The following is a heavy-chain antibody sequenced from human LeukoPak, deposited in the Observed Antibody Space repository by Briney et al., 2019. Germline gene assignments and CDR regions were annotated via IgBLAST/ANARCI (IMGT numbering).Heavy chain of an antibody. Sequence: PSETLSLTCTVSGGSISSGSYYWSWIRQPPGKGLEWIGEINHSGSTNYNPSLKSRVTISVDTSKNQFSLKLSSVTAADTAVYYCARHRGTYSYGYFIGYNWFDPWGQGTLVTVSS. V-gene: IGHV4-39*01. CDR1: GGSISSGSYY. J-gene: IGHJ5*02. CDR3: ARHRGTYSYGYFIGYNWFDP. D-gene: IGHD5-18*01. CDR2: INHSGST.